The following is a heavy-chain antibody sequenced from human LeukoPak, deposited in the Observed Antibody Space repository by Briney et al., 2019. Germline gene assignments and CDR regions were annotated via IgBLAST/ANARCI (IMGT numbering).Heavy chain of an antibody. CDR1: GFTFSDYY. V-gene: IGHV3-23*01. D-gene: IGHD3-22*01. CDR3: AKDLYYYDSSGYYFAFDI. CDR2: ISGSGGST. Sequence: GGSLRLSCAASGFTFSDYYIDWVRQAPGKGLEWVSAISGSGGSTYYADSVKGRFTISRDNSKNTLYLQMNSLRAEDTAVYYCAKDLYYYDSSGYYFAFDIWGQGTMVTVSS. J-gene: IGHJ3*02.